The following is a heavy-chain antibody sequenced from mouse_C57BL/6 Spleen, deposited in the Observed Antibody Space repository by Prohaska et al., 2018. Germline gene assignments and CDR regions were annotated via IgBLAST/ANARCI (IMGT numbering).Heavy chain of an antibody. J-gene: IGHJ3*01. CDR3: TGPIYYDHDGAY. CDR2: IRLKSDNYAT. D-gene: IGHD2-4*01. CDR1: GFTFSNYW. V-gene: IGHV6-3*01. Sequence: EVKLEESGGGLVQPGGSMKLSCVASGFTFSNYWMNWVRQSPEKGLEWVAQIRLKSDNYATHYAEAVKGRVTISRDDSKSSVYLQMNNLSAEDTGIYYCTGPIYYDHDGAYWGQGTLVTVSA.